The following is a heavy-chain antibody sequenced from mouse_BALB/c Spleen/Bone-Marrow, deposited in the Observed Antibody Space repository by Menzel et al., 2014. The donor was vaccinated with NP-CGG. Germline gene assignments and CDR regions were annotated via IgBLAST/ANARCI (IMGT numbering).Heavy chain of an antibody. CDR3: SRGGNYGTY. CDR1: GYAFSTCW. J-gene: IGHJ3*01. V-gene: IGHV1-80*01. CDR2: IYPGNGNA. Sequence: QVQLQQSGAELVRPGSSVKISCKASGYAFSTCWMNWVKQRPGQGLEWIGQIYPGNGNADYNGKFKDKATLTADKSSRTAYMHLSSLTSEDSAVYFCSRGGNYGTYWGQGTLVTVSA. D-gene: IGHD2-1*01.